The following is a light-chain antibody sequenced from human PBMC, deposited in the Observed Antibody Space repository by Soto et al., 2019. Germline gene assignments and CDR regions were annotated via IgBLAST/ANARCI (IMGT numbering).Light chain of an antibody. V-gene: IGLV2-14*01. CDR1: SSDVGGYNY. CDR3: SSYTTISTLEV. CDR2: EVS. J-gene: IGLJ3*02. Sequence: PASVSGSPGQSITISCTGTSSDVGGYNYVSWYQQHPGKAPKLMIYEVSNRPSGVSNRFSGSKSGNTASLTISGLQAEDEADYYCSSYTTISTLEVFGGGTKLTVL.